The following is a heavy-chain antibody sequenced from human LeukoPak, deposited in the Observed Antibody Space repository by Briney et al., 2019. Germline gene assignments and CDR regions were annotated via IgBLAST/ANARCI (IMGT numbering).Heavy chain of an antibody. J-gene: IGHJ4*02. Sequence: ASVKVSCKASGGAFTSYAISWVRQAPGQGLEWVGGIIPVFGAANYAQKFQGRVTITADDSTGTAYMELSTLRSEDTAVYYCARVEGPEYYFDYWGQGTLVTVSS. V-gene: IGHV1-69*13. CDR2: IIPVFGAA. CDR3: ARVEGPEYYFDY. CDR1: GGAFTSYA.